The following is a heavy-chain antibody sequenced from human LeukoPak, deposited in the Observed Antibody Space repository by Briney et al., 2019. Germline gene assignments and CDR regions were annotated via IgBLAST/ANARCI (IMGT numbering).Heavy chain of an antibody. CDR3: VTEYCSGGSCFNGWFDP. CDR1: GGSISSYY. Sequence: SETLSLTCTVSGGSISSYYWSWVRQPPGKGLEWIGRIYTSGSTNYNPSLKSRVTMSVDTSKNPFSLKLSSVTAADTAVYYCVTEYCSGGSCFNGWFDPWGQGTLVTVYS. J-gene: IGHJ5*02. V-gene: IGHV4-4*07. D-gene: IGHD2-15*01. CDR2: IYTSGST.